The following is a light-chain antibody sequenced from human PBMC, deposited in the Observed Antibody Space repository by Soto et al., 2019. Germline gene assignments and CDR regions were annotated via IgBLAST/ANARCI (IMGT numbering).Light chain of an antibody. CDR2: VAS. J-gene: IGKJ5*01. CDR3: KHALQTFT. Sequence: DIVMTQSPLSLPVTPGEPASISCRSSQSLLHSNGYNYLDWYLQKTGQSPHLLIYVASNRASGVPDRFSGSGSGTDIPLKISRVEAEDVGVYCRKHALQTFTCGQGTRLEIK. V-gene: IGKV2-28*01. CDR1: QSLLHSNGYNY.